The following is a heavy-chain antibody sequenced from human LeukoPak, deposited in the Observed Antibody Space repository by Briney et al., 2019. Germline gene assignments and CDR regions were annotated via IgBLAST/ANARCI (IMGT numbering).Heavy chain of an antibody. CDR1: GGTFISYA. D-gene: IGHD3-9*01. CDR2: IIPIFGTA. J-gene: IGHJ6*04. Sequence: SVKVSCKASGGTFISYAISWVRQAPGQGLEWMGRIIPIFGTANYAQKFQGRVTITTDESTSAAYMELSSLRSEDTAVYYCARVGDYDILSMDVWGKGTTVTVS. CDR3: ARVGDYDILSMDV. V-gene: IGHV1-69*05.